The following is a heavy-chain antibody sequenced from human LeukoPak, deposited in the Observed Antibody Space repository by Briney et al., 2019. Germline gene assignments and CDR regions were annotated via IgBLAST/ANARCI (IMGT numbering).Heavy chain of an antibody. V-gene: IGHV3-33*06. Sequence: GGSLRLSCAASEFTFSSYGMHWVRQAPGKGLEWVAVIWYDGSNKYYADSVKGRFTISRDNSKNTLYLQMNSLRAEDTAVYYCAKDRGIAVTNWFDPWGQGTLVTVSS. CDR2: IWYDGSNK. CDR3: AKDRGIAVTNWFDP. D-gene: IGHD6-19*01. CDR1: EFTFSSYG. J-gene: IGHJ5*02.